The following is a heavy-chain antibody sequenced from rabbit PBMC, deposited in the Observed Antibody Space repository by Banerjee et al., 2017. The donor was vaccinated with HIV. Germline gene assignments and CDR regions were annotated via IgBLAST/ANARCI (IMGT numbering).Heavy chain of an antibody. V-gene: IGHV1S45*01. D-gene: IGHD6-1*01. CDR2: ISTGSGAT. CDR3: ARAYYNYGDAPDL. Sequence: QEQLEESGGDLVKPEGSLTLTCTASGFSFSVSYYMCWVRQAPGKGLEWIACISTGSGATYYASWAKGRFTISKTSSTTVTLQMTSLTAADTATYFCARAYYNYGDAPDLWGPGTLVTVS. CDR1: GFSFSVSYY. J-gene: IGHJ6*01.